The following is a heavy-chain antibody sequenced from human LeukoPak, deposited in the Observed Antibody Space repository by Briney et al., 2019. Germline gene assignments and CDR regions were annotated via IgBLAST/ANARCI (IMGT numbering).Heavy chain of an antibody. J-gene: IGHJ4*02. CDR1: GFTFSSYG. Sequence: GGSLRPSCAPSGFTFSSYGMHWVRQAPGKGLEWVAVISYDGSNKYYADSVKGRFTISRDNSKNTLYLQMNSPRAEDTAVYYCARIRDDYNPLDYWGQGTLVTVSS. CDR2: ISYDGSNK. D-gene: IGHD5-24*01. CDR3: ARIRDDYNPLDY. V-gene: IGHV3-30*03.